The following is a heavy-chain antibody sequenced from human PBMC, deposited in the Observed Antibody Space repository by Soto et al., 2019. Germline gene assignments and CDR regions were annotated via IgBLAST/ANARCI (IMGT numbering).Heavy chain of an antibody. CDR1: GDTFNSYT. D-gene: IGHD3-10*01. Sequence: QVQLVRSGPEVKMPGSSVKVSCKASGDTFNSYTINWVRQAPGQGLQWMGRTIPILAMSNYALKFQGRVTITADKSTTTAYMELSRLRSDDTAVYYCAASYGSGSRAFDYWGQGTLVTVSS. V-gene: IGHV1-69*02. J-gene: IGHJ4*02. CDR3: AASYGSGSRAFDY. CDR2: TIPILAMS.